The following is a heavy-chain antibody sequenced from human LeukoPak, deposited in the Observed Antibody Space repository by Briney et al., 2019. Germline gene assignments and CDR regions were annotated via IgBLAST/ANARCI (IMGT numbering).Heavy chain of an antibody. CDR1: GFTFSSYW. D-gene: IGHD3-10*01. CDR3: ARETHGDYMDV. J-gene: IGHJ6*03. CDR2: IKQDGSEK. V-gene: IGHV3-7*01. Sequence: PGGSLRLSCAASGFTFSSYWMSWVRQAPGKGLEWVANIKQDGSEKYYVDSVKGRFTISRDNAKNSLYLQMNSLRAEGTAVYYCARETHGDYMDVWGKGTTVTVSS.